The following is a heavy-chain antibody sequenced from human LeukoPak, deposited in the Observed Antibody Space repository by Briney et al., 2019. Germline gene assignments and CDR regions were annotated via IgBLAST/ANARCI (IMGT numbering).Heavy chain of an antibody. CDR1: AGSISSGGYY. D-gene: IGHD3-9*01. Sequence: SETLSLTCSVSAGSISSGGYYWNWVRQPAGTGLEWIGRVYPNGSTNYSPSLKSRVTFSIDKSKKHFSLRLTSVTAADTAVCYCASTQVYVDPTSPIDYWGQGTLVTVSS. J-gene: IGHJ4*02. V-gene: IGHV4-61*02. CDR2: VYPNGST. CDR3: ASTQVYVDPTSPIDY.